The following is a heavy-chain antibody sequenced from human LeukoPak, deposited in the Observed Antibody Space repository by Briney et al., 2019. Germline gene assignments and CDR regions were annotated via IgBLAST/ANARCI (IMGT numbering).Heavy chain of an antibody. V-gene: IGHV1-18*01. CDR2: ISAYNGNT. D-gene: IGHD6-19*01. Sequence: GASVKVTCKASGYTFTSYGISWVRQAPGQGLEWMGWISAYNGNTNYAQKLQGRVTMTTDTSTSTAYMELRSLRSDDTAVYYCAREGSGWYGHYFDYWXXGTLVTVSS. J-gene: IGHJ4*01. CDR3: AREGSGWYGHYFDY. CDR1: GYTFTSYG.